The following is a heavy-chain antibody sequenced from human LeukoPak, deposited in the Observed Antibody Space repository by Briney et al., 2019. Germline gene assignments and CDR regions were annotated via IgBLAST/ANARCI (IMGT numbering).Heavy chain of an antibody. D-gene: IGHD2-15*01. Sequence: SQTLSLTCVISGDSVSSNSAAWDWIRKTPSRGLEWLGRTYYRYKWYNHYEVSVKSRITINADTSKNQFSLQLNSVTPEDTAVYYCARDNRYCSGGACYSFDYWGQGTLVTVSS. CDR2: TYYRYKWYN. CDR1: GDSVSSNSAA. CDR3: ARDNRYCSGGACYSFDY. V-gene: IGHV6-1*01. J-gene: IGHJ4*02.